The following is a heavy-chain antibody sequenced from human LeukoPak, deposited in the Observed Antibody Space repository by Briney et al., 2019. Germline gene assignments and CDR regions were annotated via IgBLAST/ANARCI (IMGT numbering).Heavy chain of an antibody. CDR3: VRDNYGVDY. V-gene: IGHV3-74*01. CDR2: ITSDGGST. CDR1: GFTFNRYW. Sequence: GGSLRLSCAASGFTFNRYWMQWVRQAPGKGLVWVSHITSDGGSTSCADSVKGRFTTSRDNAKSTLYLQMNSLRAEDTAVYYCVRDNYGVDYWGQGTLVTISS. D-gene: IGHD3-10*01. J-gene: IGHJ4*02.